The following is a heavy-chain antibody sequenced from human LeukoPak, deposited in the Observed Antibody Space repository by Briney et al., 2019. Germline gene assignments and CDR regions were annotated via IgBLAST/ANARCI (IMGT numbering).Heavy chain of an antibody. CDR3: AKDRAEMATTLFDY. D-gene: IGHD5-24*01. CDR2: ISGSADST. CDR1: GFTFSSYA. J-gene: IGHJ4*02. V-gene: IGHV3-23*01. Sequence: GGSLRLSCVASGFTFSSYAMNWVRQAPGKGLEWLSVISGSADSTYYADSVKGRFTISRDNSKNTVYLQMNSLRAEDTAVYYCAKDRAEMATTLFDYWGQGTLVTVSS.